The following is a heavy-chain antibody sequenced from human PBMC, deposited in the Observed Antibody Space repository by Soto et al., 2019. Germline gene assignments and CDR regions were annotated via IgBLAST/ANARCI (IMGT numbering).Heavy chain of an antibody. CDR3: AKDFDSYSSGRYGMDV. V-gene: IGHV3-23*01. D-gene: IGHD6-19*01. CDR2: ISSGGDNT. CDR1: VFTFSSHA. Sequence: XGALRLYCAASVFTFSSHAMSWVRQAPGKGLEWVSTISSGGDNTYSADSVKGRFTISRDNSKNTLYLQMNSLRAEDTAVYYCAKDFDSYSSGRYGMDVWGQGTTVTSP. J-gene: IGHJ6*02.